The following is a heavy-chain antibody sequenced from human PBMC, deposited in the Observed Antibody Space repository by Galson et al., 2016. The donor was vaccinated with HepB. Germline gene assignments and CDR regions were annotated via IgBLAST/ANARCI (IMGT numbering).Heavy chain of an antibody. CDR3: ATGPTPLSYDSSGLDY. D-gene: IGHD3-22*01. Sequence: SLRLSCAASGFSFRNYGMHWVRQAPGKGLEWVAVILSDASDEYYADSVKGRFTISRDNSKSTLYLQMNSLRAEDTAVYYCATGPTPLSYDSSGLDYWGQGTLITVSS. CDR1: GFSFRNYG. CDR2: ILSDASDE. V-gene: IGHV3-30*03. J-gene: IGHJ4*02.